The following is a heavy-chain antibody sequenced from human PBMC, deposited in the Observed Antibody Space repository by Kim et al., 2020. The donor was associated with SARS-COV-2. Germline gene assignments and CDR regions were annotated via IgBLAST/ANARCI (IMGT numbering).Heavy chain of an antibody. CDR1: GFTFSNYW. D-gene: IGHD1-1*01. CDR2: IKDNGRET. CDR3: ARRTWNDF. V-gene: IGHV3-7*01. Sequence: GGSLRLSCAASGFTFSNYWMTWVRQAPGKGLEWVANIKDNGRETYYVDSVKGRFTISRDNAKNSLYLQMNSLRAEDTALYYCARRTWNDFWGPGTLVTVSS. J-gene: IGHJ4*02.